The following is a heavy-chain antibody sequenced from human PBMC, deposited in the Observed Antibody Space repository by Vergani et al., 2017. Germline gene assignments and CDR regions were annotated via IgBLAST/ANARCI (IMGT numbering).Heavy chain of an antibody. Sequence: QVQLVQSGAEVKKPGSSVKVSCKASGGTFSSYAISWVRQAPGQGLEWVGGIIPIFGTANSAQKFQGRVTITADESTSTAYMELSSLRSEDTAVYYCARAGTYCSSTSCRGNYYYYMDVWGKGTTVTVSS. J-gene: IGHJ6*03. V-gene: IGHV1-69*01. CDR1: GGTFSSYA. D-gene: IGHD2-2*01. CDR3: ARAGTYCSSTSCRGNYYYYMDV. CDR2: IIPIFGTA.